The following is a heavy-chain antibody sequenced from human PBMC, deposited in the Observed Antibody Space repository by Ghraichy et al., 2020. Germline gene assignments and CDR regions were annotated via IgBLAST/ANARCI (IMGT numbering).Heavy chain of an antibody. V-gene: IGHV3-33*01. CDR3: ARDKGYGGRNWFDP. J-gene: IGHJ5*02. Sequence: GGSLILSCAASGFTFSSYGMHWVRQAPGKGLEWVAVIWYDGSNKYYADSVKGRFTISRDNSKNTLYLQMNSLRAEDTAVYYCARDKGYGGRNWFDPWGQGTLVTVSS. CDR2: IWYDGSNK. D-gene: IGHD4-23*01. CDR1: GFTFSSYG.